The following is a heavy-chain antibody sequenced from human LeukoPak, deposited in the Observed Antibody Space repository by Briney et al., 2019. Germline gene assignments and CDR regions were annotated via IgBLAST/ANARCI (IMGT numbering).Heavy chain of an antibody. CDR1: GGSISSYY. D-gene: IGHD2-15*01. CDR3: ARVLVAATRLSSGFDP. CDR2: IYYSGST. J-gene: IGHJ5*02. V-gene: IGHV4-59*01. Sequence: SETLSLTCTVSGGSISSYYWSWIRQPPGKGLEWIGYIYYSGSTNYNPSLKSRVTISVDTSKNQFSLKLSSVTAADTAVYYCARVLVAATRLSSGFDPWGQGTLVTVSS.